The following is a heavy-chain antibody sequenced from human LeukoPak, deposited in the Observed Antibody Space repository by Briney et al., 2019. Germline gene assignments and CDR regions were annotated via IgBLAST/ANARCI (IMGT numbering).Heavy chain of an antibody. CDR2: IYYSGST. CDR1: GGSISSYY. Sequence: SETLSLTCTVSGGSISSYYWSWLRQPPGKGLEWIGYIYYSGSTNYNPSLKSRVTISVDTSENQFSLKLSSVTAADTAVYYCARSQQLDAFDIWGQGTMVTVSS. V-gene: IGHV4-59*01. J-gene: IGHJ3*02. CDR3: ARSQQLDAFDI. D-gene: IGHD6-13*01.